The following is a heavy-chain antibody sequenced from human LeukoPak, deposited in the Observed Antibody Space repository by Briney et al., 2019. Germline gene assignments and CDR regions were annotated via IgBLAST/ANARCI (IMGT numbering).Heavy chain of an antibody. CDR1: GFTFSNYF. V-gene: IGHV3-30-3*01. CDR2: VSYDGSNR. Sequence: PGGSLRLSCAASGFTFSNYFMHWVRQAPGKGLEWVAVVSYDGSNRYYADSVKGRFTISIDNSKDTVYLQMNNLRAEDTALYYCVPSSAWYLNWFDPWGQGTLVTVSS. J-gene: IGHJ5*02. D-gene: IGHD6-19*01. CDR3: VPSSAWYLNWFDP.